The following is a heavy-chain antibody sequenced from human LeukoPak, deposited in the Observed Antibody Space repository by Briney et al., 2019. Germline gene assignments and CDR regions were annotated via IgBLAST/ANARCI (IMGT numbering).Heavy chain of an antibody. J-gene: IGHJ4*02. CDR2: IYYSGST. CDR1: GGSISSYY. Sequence: SETLSLTCTVSGGSISSYYWSWIRQPPGKGLEWIGYIYYSGSTNYNPSLKSRVTISVDTSKNQFSLKLSSVTAADTAVYYCARHSYYDSSGYYYPFDYWGQGTLVTVSS. CDR3: ARHSYYDSSGYYYPFDY. D-gene: IGHD3-22*01. V-gene: IGHV4-59*08.